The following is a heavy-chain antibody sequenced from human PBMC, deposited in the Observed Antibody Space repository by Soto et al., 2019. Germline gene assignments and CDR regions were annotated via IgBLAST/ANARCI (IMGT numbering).Heavy chain of an antibody. Sequence: GGSLRLSCAASGFTFSSYWMGWVRQAPGKGLEWVANIKQDGSEKYYVDSVKGRFTISRDNAKNSLYLQMNSLRAEDTAVYYCARTVHYYGSGSYYNAAAFDIWGQGTMVTVSS. CDR3: ARTVHYYGSGSYYNAAAFDI. CDR1: GFTFSSYW. D-gene: IGHD3-10*01. V-gene: IGHV3-7*01. J-gene: IGHJ3*02. CDR2: IKQDGSEK.